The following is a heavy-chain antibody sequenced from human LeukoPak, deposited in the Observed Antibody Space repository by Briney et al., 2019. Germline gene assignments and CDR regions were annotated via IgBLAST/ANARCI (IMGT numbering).Heavy chain of an antibody. CDR2: IYYSGST. CDR3: ARDSTYSPRNAFDI. Sequence: SETLSLTCTVSGGSISSSSYYWGWIRQPPGKGLEWIGSIYYSGSTYYNPSLKSRVTISVDTSKNQFSLKLSSVTAADTAVYYCARDSTYSPRNAFDIWGQGTLVTVSS. CDR1: GGSISSSSYY. D-gene: IGHD1-14*01. J-gene: IGHJ4*02. V-gene: IGHV4-39*07.